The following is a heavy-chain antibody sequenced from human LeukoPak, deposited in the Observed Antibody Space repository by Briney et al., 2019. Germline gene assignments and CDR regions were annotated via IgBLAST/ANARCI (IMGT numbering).Heavy chain of an antibody. CDR1: GYTFTSYA. V-gene: IGHV1-3*01. D-gene: IGHD3-22*01. CDR2: INAGNGNT. Sequence: ASVKVSCKASGYTFTSYAMHWVRQAPGQRLEWMGWINAGNGNTKYSQKLQGRVTITRDTSASTAYMELSSLRSEDTAVYYCARVPGYDSSGYFDYWGQGTLVTVSS. J-gene: IGHJ4*02. CDR3: ARVPGYDSSGYFDY.